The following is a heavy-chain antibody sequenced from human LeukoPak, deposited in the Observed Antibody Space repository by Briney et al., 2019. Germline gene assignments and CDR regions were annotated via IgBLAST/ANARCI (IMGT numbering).Heavy chain of an antibody. J-gene: IGHJ3*02. V-gene: IGHV3-11*05. CDR2: FDRGRDGK. D-gene: IGHD2-15*01. CDR1: GFRFSDYY. Sequence: PAGSLRLSCAGSGFRFSDYYMAWIRQTPGKGLQRVSFFDRGRDGKAHADSVQGRFTFSRDNDKNSLYLLLNSLTAEDTAVYYCAREVGSSRAFDIWGQGTMVAVSS. CDR3: AREVGSSRAFDI.